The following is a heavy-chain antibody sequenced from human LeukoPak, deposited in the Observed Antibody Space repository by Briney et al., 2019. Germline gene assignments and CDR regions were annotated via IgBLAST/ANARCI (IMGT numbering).Heavy chain of an antibody. V-gene: IGHV3-21*01. J-gene: IGHJ4*02. CDR3: ARISYCSSTSCHPSNY. CDR1: GFMFSRYS. D-gene: IGHD2-2*01. Sequence: GGSLRLSCAASGFMFSRYSMNWVRQAPGKGLEWVSSISSSSSYIYYADSVKGRFTISRDNAKNSLYLQMNSLRAEDTAVYYCARISYCSSTSCHPSNYWGQGTLVTVSS. CDR2: ISSSSSYI.